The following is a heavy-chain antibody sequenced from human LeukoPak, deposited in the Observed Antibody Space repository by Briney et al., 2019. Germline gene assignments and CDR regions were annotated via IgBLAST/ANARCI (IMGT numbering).Heavy chain of an antibody. J-gene: IGHJ4*02. CDR1: GFTFSSYA. CDR3: AKGPQLGVRFADY. CDR2: ISDSGAST. D-gene: IGHD3-3*01. V-gene: IGHV3-23*01. Sequence: GGSLRLSCAASGFTFSSYAMSWVRQAPGKGLEWVSAISDSGASTYYADSVKGRFTISRDNSKNTLYLQMNSLRVEDTAVYYCAKGPQLGVRFADYWGQGTLVTVSS.